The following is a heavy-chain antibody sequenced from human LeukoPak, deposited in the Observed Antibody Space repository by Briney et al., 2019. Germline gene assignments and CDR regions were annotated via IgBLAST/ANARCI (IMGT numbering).Heavy chain of an antibody. CDR1: GYSISSGYY. CDR2: IYYSGST. J-gene: IGHJ4*02. CDR3: ARHRHKALFDWHGGVFDY. Sequence: PSETLSLTCTVSGYSISSGYYWGWIRQPPGKGLEWIGSIYYSGSTYYNPSLKSRVTISVDTSKNQFSLKLSSVTAADTAVYYCARHRHKALFDWHGGVFDYWGQGTLVTVSS. D-gene: IGHD3-9*01. V-gene: IGHV4-38-2*02.